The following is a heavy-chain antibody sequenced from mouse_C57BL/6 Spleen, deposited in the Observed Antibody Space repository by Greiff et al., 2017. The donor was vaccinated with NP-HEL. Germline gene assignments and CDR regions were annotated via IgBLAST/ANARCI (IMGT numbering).Heavy chain of an antibody. CDR2: IYPGGGYT. Sequence: QVQLQQSGAELVRPGTSVKMSCKASGYTFTNYWIGWAKQRPGHGLEWIGDIYPGGGYTNYNEKFKGKATLTADKSSSTAYMQFSSLTSELSAIYYCAREGIYYGSSYEENLYYFDYWGQGTTLTVSS. CDR1: GYTFTNYW. CDR3: AREGIYYGSSYEENLYYFDY. D-gene: IGHD1-1*01. V-gene: IGHV1-63*01. J-gene: IGHJ2*01.